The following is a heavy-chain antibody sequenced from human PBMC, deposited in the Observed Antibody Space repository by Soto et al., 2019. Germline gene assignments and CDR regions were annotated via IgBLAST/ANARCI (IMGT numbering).Heavy chain of an antibody. D-gene: IGHD6-13*01. CDR3: ARDAGGNSDSCHFDY. CDR2: ISSRSDYT. J-gene: IGHJ4*02. Sequence: QVQLVESGGGLVKPGGSLRLSCAASGFTFSDYYMIWIRQAPGKGLEWISYISSRSDYTNYADSVKGRFTISRDNAKKSLYLQMNSLRADDTPVYFCARDAGGNSDSCHFDYWVQGTPVTVSS. CDR1: GFTFSDYY. V-gene: IGHV3-11*06.